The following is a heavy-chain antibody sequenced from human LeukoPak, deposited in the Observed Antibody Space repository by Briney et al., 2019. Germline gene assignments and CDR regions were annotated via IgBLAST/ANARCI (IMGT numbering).Heavy chain of an antibody. CDR1: GGSISSYY. D-gene: IGHD2-8*02. CDR3: ARETGAFDY. CDR2: IYYSRNT. V-gene: IGHV4-39*01. J-gene: IGHJ4*02. Sequence: SETLSLTCTVSGGSISSYYWSWIRQPPGKGLEWIGSIYYSRNTYYNPSLKSRVTISVDTSKNQFSLKLSSVTAADTAVYYCARETGAFDYWGQGNLVTVSS.